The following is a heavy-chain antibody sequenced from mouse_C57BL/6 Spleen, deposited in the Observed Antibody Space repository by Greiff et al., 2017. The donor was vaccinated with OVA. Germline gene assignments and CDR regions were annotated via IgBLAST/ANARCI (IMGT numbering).Heavy chain of an antibody. J-gene: IGHJ4*01. CDR3: ARSGDYDVDAMDY. Sequence: QVQLKQPGAELVRPGSSVKLSCKASGYTFTSYWMDWVKQRPGQGLEWIGNIYPSDSETHYNQKFKDKATLTVDKSSSTAYMQLSSLTSEDSAVYYCARSGDYDVDAMDYWGQGTSVTVSS. CDR1: GYTFTSYW. D-gene: IGHD2-4*01. V-gene: IGHV1-61*01. CDR2: IYPSDSET.